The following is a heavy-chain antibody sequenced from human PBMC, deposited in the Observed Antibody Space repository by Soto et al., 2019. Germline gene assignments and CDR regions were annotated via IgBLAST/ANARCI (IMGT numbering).Heavy chain of an antibody. CDR2: IYYSGST. V-gene: IGHV4-39*02. CDR3: ATQEVGGSYVYTFDP. D-gene: IGHD1-26*01. Sequence: QLQLQESGPGLVKPSETLSLTCTVSGGSISSSSYDWGWIRQPRGKGLEWIGSIYYSGSTYYNPSLKSRVTISVDTSKNHFSLKLSSVTAADTAVYYCATQEVGGSYVYTFDPWGQGTLVTVSS. J-gene: IGHJ5*02. CDR1: GGSISSSSYD.